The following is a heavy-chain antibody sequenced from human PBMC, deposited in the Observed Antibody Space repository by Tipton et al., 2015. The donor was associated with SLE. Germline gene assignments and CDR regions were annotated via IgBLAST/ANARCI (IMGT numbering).Heavy chain of an antibody. CDR3: ARGVIFKGFDS. CDR1: GVHISSGSYY. V-gene: IGHV4-61*09. D-gene: IGHD2/OR15-2a*01. CDR2: IYTSGST. Sequence: TLSLTCTVSGVHISSGSYYWSWIRQPAGKGLEWIGHIYTSGSTNYNPSLKSRVTISVDTSKNQFSLKLSSVTAADTAVYYCARGVIFKGFDSWGQGTLVTVSS. J-gene: IGHJ5*01.